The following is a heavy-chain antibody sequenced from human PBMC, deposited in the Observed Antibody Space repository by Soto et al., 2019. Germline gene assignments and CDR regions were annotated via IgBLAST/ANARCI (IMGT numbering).Heavy chain of an antibody. CDR1: GFTFSSYG. CDR2: IWYDGSNK. Sequence: PGGSLRLSCAASGFTFSSYGMHWVRQAPGKGLEWVAVIWYDGSNKYYADSVKGRFTISRDNSKNTLYLQMNSLRAEDTAVYYCARDLLLITSVTPDYSCGMDVWGPGTTVTVS. V-gene: IGHV3-33*01. J-gene: IGHJ6*02. CDR3: ARDLLLITSVTPDYSCGMDV. D-gene: IGHD4-17*01.